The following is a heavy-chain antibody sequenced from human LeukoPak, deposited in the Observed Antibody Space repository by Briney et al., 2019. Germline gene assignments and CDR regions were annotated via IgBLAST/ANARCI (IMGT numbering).Heavy chain of an antibody. CDR1: GGSISSGPYY. V-gene: IGHV4-39*01. J-gene: IGHJ4*02. CDR2: IYYGENT. D-gene: IGHD3-9*01. Sequence: SETLSLTCTVSGGSISSGPYYWGWIRQPPGKGLEWIGNIYYGENTYYNPSLKSRVTISIDTSKNQFYLKLSSLTAADTAVYYCARQRYFDWLPDYWGQGTLVTVSS. CDR3: ARQRYFDWLPDY.